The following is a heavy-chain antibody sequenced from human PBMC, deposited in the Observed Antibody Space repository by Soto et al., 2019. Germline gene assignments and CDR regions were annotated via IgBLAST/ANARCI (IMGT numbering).Heavy chain of an antibody. Sequence: PGGSLRLSCAAPGFSVSDNHMNWVRQAPGKGLEWVSLIYSGGYTYYADSVKGRFTISRDRSKNTLFLQMNTLRVEDTAVYFCAKETVGPFDYWGQGALVTVSS. D-gene: IGHD4-4*01. CDR2: IYSGGYT. J-gene: IGHJ4*02. CDR1: GFSVSDNH. CDR3: AKETVGPFDY. V-gene: IGHV3-53*01.